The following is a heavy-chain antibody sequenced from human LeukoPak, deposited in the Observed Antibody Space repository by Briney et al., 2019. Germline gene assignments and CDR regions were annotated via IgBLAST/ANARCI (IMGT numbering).Heavy chain of an antibody. J-gene: IGHJ4*02. CDR1: GFTFSSYW. V-gene: IGHV3-7*03. CDR2: IKQDGSAK. D-gene: IGHD2-2*01. CDR3: ARDREIVVVPAAIGY. Sequence: PGGSLRLSCAASGFTFSSYWMSWVRQAPGKGLEWVANIKQDGSAKYYVDSVKGRFTISRGNAKNSLYLQMNSLRAEDTAVYYCARDREIVVVPAAIGYWGQGTLVTVSS.